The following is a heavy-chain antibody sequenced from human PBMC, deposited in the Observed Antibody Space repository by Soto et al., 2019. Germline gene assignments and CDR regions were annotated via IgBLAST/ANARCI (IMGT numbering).Heavy chain of an antibody. Sequence: SETLSLTCSVSGYSVTSSDYYWAWIRQPPGKGLEWIGSMFYSGLTYYNPSLKSRVTLSVGTSKNQFSVRLNSVTAADTAVYYCAPLSVSLSGPYGIHVWGQGTTVTVSS. J-gene: IGHJ6*02. D-gene: IGHD2-15*01. CDR3: APLSVSLSGPYGIHV. V-gene: IGHV4-39*01. CDR1: GYSVTSSDYY. CDR2: MFYSGLT.